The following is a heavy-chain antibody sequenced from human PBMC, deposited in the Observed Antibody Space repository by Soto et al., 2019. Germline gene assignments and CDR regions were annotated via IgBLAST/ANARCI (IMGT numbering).Heavy chain of an antibody. Sequence: APAKLSSKASGYTLTSYGSSSVRQAPGQGLEWMGWISAYNGNTKFAQKFQGRVTLTTDTSTSTGYMELRSLRPDDTAVYYCARSLATAVADTATNWFDPWGQGTLVTVS. J-gene: IGHJ5*02. CDR3: ARSLATAVADTATNWFDP. CDR1: GYTLTSYG. CDR2: ISAYNGNT. V-gene: IGHV1-18*01. D-gene: IGHD6-19*01.